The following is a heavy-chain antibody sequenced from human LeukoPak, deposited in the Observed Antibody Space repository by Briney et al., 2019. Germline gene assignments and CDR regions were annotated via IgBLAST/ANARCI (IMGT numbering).Heavy chain of an antibody. CDR1: GGSLSSNDW. CDR2: IYHSGSA. Sequence: SETLSLTCAVSGGSLSSNDWWSWVRQPPAKGLKWIGEIYHSGSANYNPSLKSLVTISIDKSKNQFSLKLSSVTAADTGVYYCANKRNTAPYYFDYWGQGTLVTVCS. D-gene: IGHD5-18*01. CDR3: ANKRNTAPYYFDY. V-gene: IGHV4-4*02. J-gene: IGHJ4*02.